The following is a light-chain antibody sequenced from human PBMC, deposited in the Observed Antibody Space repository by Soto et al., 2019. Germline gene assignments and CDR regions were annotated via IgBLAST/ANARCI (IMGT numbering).Light chain of an antibody. Sequence: EIVLTQSPGTLSLSPGERATLSCRASQSVSSNYLAWYQQKPGQAPRPIIYGASSRATGIPDRFSGSGAGTDFTLTISRLESEDFAVYYCQQYGSSPWTFDQGTKVEIK. CDR1: QSVSSNY. CDR3: QQYGSSPWT. J-gene: IGKJ1*01. CDR2: GAS. V-gene: IGKV3-20*01.